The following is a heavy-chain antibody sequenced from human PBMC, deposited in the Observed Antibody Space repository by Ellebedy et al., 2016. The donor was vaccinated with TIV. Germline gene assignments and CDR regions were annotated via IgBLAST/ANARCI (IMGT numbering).Heavy chain of an antibody. D-gene: IGHD3-10*01. J-gene: IGHJ4*02. CDR1: GFSFGDYA. CDR3: TRGGGSARYYFDY. V-gene: IGHV3-49*01. CDR2: VRDKTFGGTT. Sequence: GGSLRLSCTTSGFSFGDYAVSWFRQAPGKGLEWLTVVRDKTFGGTTEYAASVKGRFTVSGDGSESIVYLQMDSLQSEDTAIYFCTRGGGSARYYFDYWGQGTLVTVSS.